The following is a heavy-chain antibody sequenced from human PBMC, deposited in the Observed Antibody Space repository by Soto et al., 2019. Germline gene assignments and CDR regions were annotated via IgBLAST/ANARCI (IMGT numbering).Heavy chain of an antibody. D-gene: IGHD3-16*01. CDR1: GFTFSSYS. CDR2: ISSSSSTI. V-gene: IGHV3-48*01. Sequence: EVQLVESGGGLVQPGGSLRLSCAASGFTFSSYSMNWVRQAPGKGLEWVSYISSSSSTIYYADSVKGRFTISRDNAKNSLYLRMNSVRAEDTAVYYCARDGQGGGVVNWFDPWGQGTLVTVSS. J-gene: IGHJ5*02. CDR3: ARDGQGGGVVNWFDP.